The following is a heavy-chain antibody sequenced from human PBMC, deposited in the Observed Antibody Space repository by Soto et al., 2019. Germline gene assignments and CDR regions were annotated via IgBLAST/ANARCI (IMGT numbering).Heavy chain of an antibody. CDR3: ARDIVATTWGGDYYYYMDV. CDR1: GYTFTSYA. V-gene: IGHV1-3*01. CDR2: INAGNGNT. J-gene: IGHJ6*03. Sequence: ASVKVSCKASGYTFTSYAMHLVRQAPGQRLEWMGWINAGNGNTKYSQKFQGRVTITRDTSASTAYMELSSLRSEDTAVYYCARDIVATTWGGDYYYYMDVWGKGTTVTVSS. D-gene: IGHD5-12*01.